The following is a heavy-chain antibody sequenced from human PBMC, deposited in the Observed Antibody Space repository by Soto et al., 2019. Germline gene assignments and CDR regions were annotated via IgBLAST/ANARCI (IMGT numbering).Heavy chain of an antibody. J-gene: IGHJ6*02. CDR3: AADTITMVRGVIIKSRGMDV. CDR2: IVAGSGNT. CDR1: GFTFTSSA. Sequence: SVKVSCKASGFTFTSSAMQWVRQARGQRLEWIGWIVAGSGNTNYAQKFQERVTITRDMSTSTAYMELSSLRSEDTAVYYCAADTITMVRGVIIKSRGMDVWGQGTTVTVSS. V-gene: IGHV1-58*02. D-gene: IGHD3-10*01.